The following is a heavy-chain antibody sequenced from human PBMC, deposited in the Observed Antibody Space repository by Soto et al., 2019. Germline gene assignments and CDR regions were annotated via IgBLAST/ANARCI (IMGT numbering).Heavy chain of an antibody. CDR2: ISGSGGST. J-gene: IGHJ6*02. CDR1: GFTFSSYA. V-gene: IGHV3-23*01. D-gene: IGHD2-8*01. Sequence: GGSLRLSCAASGFTFSSYAMSWVRQAPGKGLEWVSAISGSGGSTYYADSVKGRFTISRDNSKNTLYLQMNSLRAEDTAVYYCAKVCRGDLYYYYGMDVWGQGTTVTVSS. CDR3: AKVCRGDLYYYYGMDV.